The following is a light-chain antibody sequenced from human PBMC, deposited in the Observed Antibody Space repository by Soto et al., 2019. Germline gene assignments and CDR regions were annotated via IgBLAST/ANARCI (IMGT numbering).Light chain of an antibody. J-gene: IGKJ5*01. CDR1: QSVRSSY. CDR2: GAS. CDR3: QQYGSSPWIT. V-gene: IGKV3-20*01. Sequence: EIVLTQSPGTLSLSPGERATLSCRASQSVRSSYLAWYQQKPGQAPRLLIYGASSRATGIPDRFSGSGSGTYFTLTISRLEPEDFAVYYCQQYGSSPWITFGQGTRLEIK.